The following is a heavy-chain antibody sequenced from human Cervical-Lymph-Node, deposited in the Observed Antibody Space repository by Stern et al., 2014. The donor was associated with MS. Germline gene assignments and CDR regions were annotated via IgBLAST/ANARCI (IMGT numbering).Heavy chain of an antibody. CDR3: ARGYRFFDD. CDR2: MFSSGNT. D-gene: IGHD3-16*02. CDR1: GGSISSGSYY. V-gene: IGHV4-61*02. Sequence: QDQLVESGPGLVKPSQTLSLTCTVSGGSISSGSYYWSWIRPPAGKRLEWIGRMFSSGNTFYNPSLKSRVNISVATSKNPLSLELSSVTAADTAVYYCARGYRFFDDWGQGTLVTVSS. J-gene: IGHJ4*02.